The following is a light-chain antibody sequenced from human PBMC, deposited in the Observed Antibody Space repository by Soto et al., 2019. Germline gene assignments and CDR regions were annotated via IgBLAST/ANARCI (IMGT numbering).Light chain of an antibody. CDR1: QSIARF. V-gene: IGKV1-39*01. J-gene: IGKJ2*01. CDR2: GAS. Sequence: DLQMTQSPCSLSAAVGDRVTITCRASQSIARFLNWYQQKPGEVPKLLIFGASYLRSGVPSRFSGSGSGTHFALTITSLQPEDFATYFCQQSHIAPYTFGQGTHL. CDR3: QQSHIAPYT.